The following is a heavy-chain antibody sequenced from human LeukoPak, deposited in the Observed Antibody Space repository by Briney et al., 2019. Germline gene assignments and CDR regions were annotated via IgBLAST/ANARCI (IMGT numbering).Heavy chain of an antibody. D-gene: IGHD3-3*01. V-gene: IGHV3-15*01. Sequence: GSLRLSCGASGFIFRNAWMTWVRQAPGKGLEWVGRLKSNPDGGTADYAAPVKGRFTISRDDSRNTLYLQMNSLKVEDTAVYYCTTLAYDVHYWGQGTLVSVSS. CDR3: TTLAYDVHY. CDR2: LKSNPDGGTA. J-gene: IGHJ4*02. CDR1: GFIFRNAW.